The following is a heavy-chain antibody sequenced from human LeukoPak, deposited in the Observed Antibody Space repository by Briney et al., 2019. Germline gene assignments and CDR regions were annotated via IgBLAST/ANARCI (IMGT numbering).Heavy chain of an antibody. V-gene: IGHV3-23*01. D-gene: IGHD3-10*01. Sequence: PGGSLRLSCAASGFTIGTDAMTWVRRAPEKGLEWVSTISNGGGSTYYADSVKGRFTISRDNSKNTLYLQMNSLRAEDTAVYYCAKDLFYFDYWGQGTLVTVSS. J-gene: IGHJ4*02. CDR3: AKDLFYFDY. CDR1: GFTIGTDA. CDR2: ISNGGGST.